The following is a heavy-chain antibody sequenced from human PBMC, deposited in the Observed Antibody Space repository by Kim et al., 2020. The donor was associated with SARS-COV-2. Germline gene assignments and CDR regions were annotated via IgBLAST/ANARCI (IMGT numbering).Heavy chain of an antibody. V-gene: IGHV4-59*08. CDR3: ASHLFSGALDY. J-gene: IGHJ4*02. Sequence: SETLSLTCTVSGGSISSYYWSWIRQPPGKGLEWIGYIYYSGSTNYNPYLKSRVTISVDTSKNQFSLKLSSVTAADTAVYYCASHLFSGALDYWGQGTLVTVSS. D-gene: IGHD5-12*01. CDR1: GGSISSYY. CDR2: IYYSGST.